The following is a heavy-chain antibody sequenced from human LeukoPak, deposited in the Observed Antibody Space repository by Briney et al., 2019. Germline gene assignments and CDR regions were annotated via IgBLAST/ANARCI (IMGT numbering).Heavy chain of an antibody. CDR2: ISGSGGST. V-gene: IGHV3-23*01. Sequence: GGSLRLSCAASGFTFSSYAMSWVRQAPGKGLEWVSAISGSGGSTYYADSVKGRFTISRDNSKNTLYLQMNSLRAEDTAVYYRAKNGRYDFCRGYSPRYFMDVWGKGTTVTVSS. CDR3: AKNGRYDFCRGYSPRYFMDV. CDR1: GFTFSSYA. J-gene: IGHJ6*03. D-gene: IGHD3-3*01.